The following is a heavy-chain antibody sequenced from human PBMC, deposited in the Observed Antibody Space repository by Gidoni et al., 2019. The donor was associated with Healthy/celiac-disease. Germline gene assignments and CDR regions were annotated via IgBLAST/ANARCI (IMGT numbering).Heavy chain of an antibody. CDR2: MRGSGGSI. CDR3: AKDQRIDSSGWWY. D-gene: IGHD6-19*01. CDR1: GSTISSYA. J-gene: IGHJ4*02. Sequence: EVHLLESGGCWVQPGGSLRLSCFASGSTISSYAMSGVRQAPGQGLEWVSAMRGSGGSIYYADSVKGRYTISRDNSKNTLYLQMNSLRAEDTAVYYCAKDQRIDSSGWWYWGQGTLVTVSS. V-gene: IGHV3-23*01.